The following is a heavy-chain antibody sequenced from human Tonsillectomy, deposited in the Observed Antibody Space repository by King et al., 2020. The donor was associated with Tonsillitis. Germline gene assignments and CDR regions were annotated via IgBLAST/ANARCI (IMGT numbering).Heavy chain of an antibody. CDR3: AHARGGGNSPRFDY. CDR1: GFSLSTTLVG. Sequence: TLKESGPTLVKPTQTLTLTCSFSGFSLSTTLVGVAWIRQPPGKALEWLALIYWDDDKRYSPSLKTRLTITKDTSKNQVVLTMTNMDPVDTATYYCAHARGGGNSPRFDYWGQGTLVTVSS. J-gene: IGHJ4*02. CDR2: IYWDDDK. V-gene: IGHV2-5*02. D-gene: IGHD4-23*01.